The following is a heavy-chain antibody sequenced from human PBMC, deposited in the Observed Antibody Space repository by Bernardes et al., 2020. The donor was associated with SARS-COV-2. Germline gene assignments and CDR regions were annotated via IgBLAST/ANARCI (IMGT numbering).Heavy chain of an antibody. Sequence: GGSLRLSCAGSGFSFAGSPIHWVRQASGKGLEWVGRIKAKVNNYATEYATSVRGRCLITRDDSKTTAFLQMNGLTADDTGVYYCARALGLARGIDDAFDLWGRGTMVTVSS. CDR1: GFSFAGSP. J-gene: IGHJ3*01. V-gene: IGHV3-73*01. D-gene: IGHD3-10*01. CDR3: ARALGLARGIDDAFDL. CDR2: IKAKVNNYAT.